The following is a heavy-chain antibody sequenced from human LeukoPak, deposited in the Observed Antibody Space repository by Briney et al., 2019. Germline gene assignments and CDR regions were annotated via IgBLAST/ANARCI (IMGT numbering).Heavy chain of an antibody. V-gene: IGHV1-2*02. CDR3: VKSGSYWAYYFDY. J-gene: IGHJ4*02. CDR1: GYTFTGYY. CDR2: INPNSGGT. Sequence: ASVKVSCKASGYTFTGYYMHWVRQAPGQGLEWMGWINPNSGGTNYAQKFQGRVTMTRDTSISTAYMELSRLRSDDTAVYYCVKSGSYWAYYFDYWGQGTLVTVSS. D-gene: IGHD1-26*01.